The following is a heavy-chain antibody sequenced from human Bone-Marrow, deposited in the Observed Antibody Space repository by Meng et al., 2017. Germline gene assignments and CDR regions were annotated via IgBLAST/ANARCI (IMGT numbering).Heavy chain of an antibody. CDR3: ARSLNWVDAFDV. D-gene: IGHD7-27*01. V-gene: IGHV4-59*01. J-gene: IGHJ3*01. CDR2: IFYTGST. Sequence: SETLSLTCTVSGDSISTYFWSWIRQSPGKGLEWTGNIFYTGSTNYNPSLKGRVTISLDTSKNQFSLKLTSVTAADTAVYYCARSLNWVDAFDVWGQGTMVTVSS. CDR1: GDSISTYF.